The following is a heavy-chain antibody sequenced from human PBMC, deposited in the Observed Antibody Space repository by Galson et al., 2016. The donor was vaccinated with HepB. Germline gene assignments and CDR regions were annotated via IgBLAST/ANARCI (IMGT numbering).Heavy chain of an antibody. CDR2: IKPDGGER. CDR1: GFSFSNYW. V-gene: IGHV3-7*02. J-gene: IGHJ3*01. CDR3: ARSSQLSSYYYDGSGPPKLFSNAFNF. D-gene: IGHD3-22*01. Sequence: SLRLSCAASGFSFSNYWMSWVRQAPGKGLEWVANIKPDGGERYYVDSVKGRFTISRDNAKNSLYLQMNSLRAEDTAVYFCARSSQLSSYYYDGSGPPKLFSNAFNFWGQGTSVIVSS.